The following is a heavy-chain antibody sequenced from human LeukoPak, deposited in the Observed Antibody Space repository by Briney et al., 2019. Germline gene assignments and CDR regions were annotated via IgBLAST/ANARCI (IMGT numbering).Heavy chain of an antibody. CDR3: TRDFQWSFDF. Sequence: GGSLRLSCAASGFTFSSYGMHWVRQAPGKGREWLCFIASKAYGETTECAASVRGRFTISRDDSKSITYLQMNRLKTEDTAVYYCTRDFQWSFDFWGQGTLVTVSS. V-gene: IGHV3-49*04. J-gene: IGHJ4*02. CDR2: IASKAYGETT. D-gene: IGHD6-19*01. CDR1: GFTFSSYG.